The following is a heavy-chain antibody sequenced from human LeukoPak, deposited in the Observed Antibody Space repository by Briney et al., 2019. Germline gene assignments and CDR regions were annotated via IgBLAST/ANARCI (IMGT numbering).Heavy chain of an antibody. V-gene: IGHV3-23*01. CDR2: ISGSGDYT. CDR1: GFTFRMFG. J-gene: IGHJ6*03. CDR3: GKLPQGVGDHHYIEV. Sequence: GGSVRLSCAASGFTFRMFGMTWVRQPPGKGLEWVPAISGSGDYTYYADSVKGRFTISRDNSQNTLFLQMNSLRAEDTAVYYCGKLPQGVGDHHYIEVWGKGTTVTVSS. D-gene: IGHD2-21*02.